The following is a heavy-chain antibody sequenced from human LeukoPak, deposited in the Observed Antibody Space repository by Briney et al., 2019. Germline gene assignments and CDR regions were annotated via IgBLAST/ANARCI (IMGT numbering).Heavy chain of an antibody. Sequence: GGSLRLSCAASGFTFDDYAMHWVRQAPGQGVEGGSGIGGNSGRIGYADSVKGRFTISRDNAKTCLYLQMNCVMSEDTARYYFAKDREGRRWLQLARDYYYYGMDVWGQGTTVTVSS. D-gene: IGHD5-24*01. V-gene: IGHV3-9*01. CDR2: IGGNSGRI. J-gene: IGHJ6*02. CDR1: GFTFDDYA. CDR3: AKDREGRRWLQLARDYYYYGMDV.